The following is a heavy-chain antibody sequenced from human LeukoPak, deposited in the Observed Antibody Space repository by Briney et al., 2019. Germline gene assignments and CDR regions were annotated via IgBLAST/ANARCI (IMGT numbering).Heavy chain of an antibody. CDR3: ARDPYGSGSYNEYWFDP. CDR2: ISFDGTNK. V-gene: IGHV3-30-3*01. J-gene: IGHJ5*02. CDR1: GFTSSTYA. D-gene: IGHD3-10*01. Sequence: PGGSLRLSCAAAGFTSSTYAMSCVRQAPGKGLEWVAVISFDGTNKYYADSVKGRFTISRDNSKNTVYVQMNSLRGDDSCVYYCARDPYGSGSYNEYWFDPWGQGTLVTVSS.